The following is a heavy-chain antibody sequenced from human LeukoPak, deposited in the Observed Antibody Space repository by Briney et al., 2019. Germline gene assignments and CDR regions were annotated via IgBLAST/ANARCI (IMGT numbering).Heavy chain of an antibody. J-gene: IGHJ4*02. V-gene: IGHV5-51*01. Sequence: GEALKIYCKGSGYSFTSYWIGWVRQMPGKGLEWMGIIYPGDSDTRYNPSFQGQVTISADKSISTAYLQWSSLKASDTAMYYCARRYDFWSGTLDYWGQGTLVTVSS. CDR1: GYSFTSYW. CDR3: ARRYDFWSGTLDY. D-gene: IGHD3-3*01. CDR2: IYPGDSDT.